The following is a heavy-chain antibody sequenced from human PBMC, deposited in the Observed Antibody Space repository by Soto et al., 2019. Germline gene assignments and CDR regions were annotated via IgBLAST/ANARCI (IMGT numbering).Heavy chain of an antibody. V-gene: IGHV1-8*01. CDR2: MNPNTGNS. Sequence: ASVKVSCKAFGYTFTSYDIYWVRQATGQGLEWMGWMNPNTGNSAYAQKVQGRGTVTRYTPINTLPLELRSLTSEDTAVYYCARRAPTHGWNGSGAAKYYFDFWRQGTLVTVSS. CDR1: GYTFTSYD. J-gene: IGHJ4*02. CDR3: ARRAPTHGWNGSGAAKYYFDF. D-gene: IGHD1-1*01.